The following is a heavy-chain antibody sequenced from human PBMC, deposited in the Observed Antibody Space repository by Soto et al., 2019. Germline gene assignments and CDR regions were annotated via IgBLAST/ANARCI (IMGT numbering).Heavy chain of an antibody. CDR3: ARVTPGNNLYYFSGLDV. CDR1: GFTFDTYG. CDR2: ISYEGSNT. D-gene: IGHD1-1*01. Sequence: PGGSLRLSCVASGFTFDTYGIHWVRQAPGKGLQWVALISYEGSNTYYADSVGGRFTISRDNSKNTLYLQINALRPEDTGVYYCARVTPGNNLYYFSGLDVWGQGTSVTVSS. J-gene: IGHJ6*02. V-gene: IGHV3-30-3*01.